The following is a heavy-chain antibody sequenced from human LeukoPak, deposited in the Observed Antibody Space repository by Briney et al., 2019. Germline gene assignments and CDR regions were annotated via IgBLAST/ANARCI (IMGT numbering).Heavy chain of an antibody. Sequence: GGSLRLSCAASGFTFSSYAMNWVRQAPGKGLEWVSAISDNGGNTYYADSVKGRFTISRDNSKYTLYLQMSSLRAEDTAVYYCASNILTGYYPDFFDYWGQGTLVTVSS. CDR1: GFTFSSYA. J-gene: IGHJ4*02. V-gene: IGHV3-23*01. D-gene: IGHD3-9*01. CDR2: ISDNGGNT. CDR3: ASNILTGYYPDFFDY.